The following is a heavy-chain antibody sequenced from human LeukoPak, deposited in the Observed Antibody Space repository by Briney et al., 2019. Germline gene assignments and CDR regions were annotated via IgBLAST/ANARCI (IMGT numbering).Heavy chain of an antibody. D-gene: IGHD3-9*01. CDR2: INYSGNS. J-gene: IGHJ2*01. CDR3: ARRTYYDTLTGYKYWYFDL. Sequence: WETLSLTCTVSGGSISSYYWSWVRQPPGKGLQWIGYINYSGNSDYNPSLQSRVTMSVDTSKNQFSLKLNSVTAADTAVYYCARRTYYDTLTGYKYWYFDLWGRGTLVTVSS. V-gene: IGHV4-59*01. CDR1: GGSISSYY.